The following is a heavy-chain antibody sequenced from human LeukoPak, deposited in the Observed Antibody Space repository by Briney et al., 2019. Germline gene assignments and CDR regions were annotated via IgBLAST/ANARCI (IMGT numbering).Heavy chain of an antibody. CDR3: AKEFYDILTGYYTH. CDR1: GFTFDDYA. J-gene: IGHJ4*02. V-gene: IGHV3-9*01. D-gene: IGHD3-9*01. CDR2: ISWNSGSI. Sequence: GGSLRLSCAASGFTFDDYAMHWVRHAPGKGLEWVSGISWNSGSIGYADSVKGRFTISRDNAKNSLYLQMNSLRAEDTALFYCAKEFYDILTGYYTHWGQGTLVTVSS.